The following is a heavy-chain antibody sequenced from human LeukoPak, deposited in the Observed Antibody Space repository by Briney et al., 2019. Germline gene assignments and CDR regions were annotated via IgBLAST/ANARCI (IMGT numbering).Heavy chain of an antibody. CDR2: ITNDGSST. D-gene: IGHD1-14*01. J-gene: IGHJ4*02. Sequence: GGSLRLSCAPSGLTFSSHWMHCVRHAPGKGLVWVSRITNDGSSTTYADSVKGRFTISRDNAKNMLYLQVNSLRAEDTAVYHCATQQGGNPAYWGQGTLVTVSS. CDR3: ATQQGGNPAY. CDR1: GLTFSSHW. V-gene: IGHV3-74*01.